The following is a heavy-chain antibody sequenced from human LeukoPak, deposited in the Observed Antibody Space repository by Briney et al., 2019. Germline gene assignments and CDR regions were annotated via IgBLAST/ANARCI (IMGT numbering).Heavy chain of an antibody. CDR2: FYVSGST. CDR3: ARRWNYKDAFDI. V-gene: IGHV4-61*02. Sequence: SETLSLTCTLSGVSISSGGYFWSWIRQPAGKGLEWIGRFYVSGSTNYNPSLQSRVTISLDKSKNQFSLRLSSVTAADTAVYYCARRWNYKDAFDIWGQGTMVTVSS. D-gene: IGHD1-7*01. CDR1: GVSISSGGYF. J-gene: IGHJ3*02.